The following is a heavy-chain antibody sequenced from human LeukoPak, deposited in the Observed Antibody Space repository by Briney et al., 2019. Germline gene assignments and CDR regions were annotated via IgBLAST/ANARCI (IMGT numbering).Heavy chain of an antibody. J-gene: IGHJ6*03. CDR2: ISAYNGNT. D-gene: IGHD1-26*01. CDR1: GYTFTSYG. CDR3: AREVIAPTEGGDYYYYMDV. V-gene: IGHV1-18*01. Sequence: ASVKVSCKASGYTFTSYGISWVRQAPGQGLEWMGWISAYNGNTNYAQKLQGRVTMTTDTSTSTAYMELRSLRSDDTAVYYCAREVIAPTEGGDYYYYMDVWGKGTTVTVSS.